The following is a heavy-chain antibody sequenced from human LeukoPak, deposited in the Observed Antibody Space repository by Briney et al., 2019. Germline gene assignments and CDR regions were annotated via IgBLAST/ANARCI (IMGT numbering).Heavy chain of an antibody. Sequence: PSETLSLTCTVSGGSISSYYWSWIRQPAGKGLEWIGRIYISGSTNYNPSLKSRVTMSVDTSKNQFSLKLSSVTAADTAVYYCARDRGTWNDDGFDYWGQGTLVTISS. D-gene: IGHD1-1*01. CDR2: IYISGST. J-gene: IGHJ4*02. V-gene: IGHV4-4*07. CDR1: GGSISSYY. CDR3: ARDRGTWNDDGFDY.